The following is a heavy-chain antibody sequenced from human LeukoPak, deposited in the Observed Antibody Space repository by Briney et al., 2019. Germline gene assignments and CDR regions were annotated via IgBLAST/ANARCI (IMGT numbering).Heavy chain of an antibody. CDR1: GFTFSSYS. CDR2: ISSSSSTI. D-gene: IGHD3-22*01. CDR3: ARDYDSSGYLDY. V-gene: IGHV3-48*01. Sequence: GGSLRLSCAASGFTFSSYSMNWVRQAPGKGLEWVSYISSSSSTIYYADSVKGRFTFSRDNSKNTLYLQMYSLRAEDTAVYYCARDYDSSGYLDYWGQGTLVTVSS. J-gene: IGHJ4*02.